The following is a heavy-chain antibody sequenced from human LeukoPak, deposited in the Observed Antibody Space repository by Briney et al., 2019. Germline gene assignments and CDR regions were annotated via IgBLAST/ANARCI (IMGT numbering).Heavy chain of an antibody. V-gene: IGHV3-23*01. CDR1: GFTFSSYA. J-gene: IGHJ4*02. D-gene: IGHD3-9*01. CDR3: AKDLVLYDILTGFHPNFDY. CDR2: ISGSGGST. Sequence: PGGSLRLSCAASGFTFSSYAMSWVRQAPGKGLEWVSAISGSGGSTYYADSVKGRFTISRDNSKNTLYLQMNSLRAEDTAVYYCAKDLVLYDILTGFHPNFDYWGQGTLVTVSS.